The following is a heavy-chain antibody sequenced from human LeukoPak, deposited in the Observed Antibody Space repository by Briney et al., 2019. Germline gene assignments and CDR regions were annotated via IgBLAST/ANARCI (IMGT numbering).Heavy chain of an antibody. CDR2: ISYSEIT. CDR3: ARRGSRSAEAPVPSIDY. J-gene: IGHJ4*02. CDR1: GDSISSSYHY. V-gene: IGHV4-39*01. D-gene: IGHD6-13*01. Sequence: SETLSLTCTVSGDSISSSYHYWDWIRQPPGKGLEWIGSISYSEITYYNPSLKSRVTFSVDTSKNQFSLKLRSVAAADTAVYFCARRGSRSAEAPVPSIDYWGQGTLVTVSS.